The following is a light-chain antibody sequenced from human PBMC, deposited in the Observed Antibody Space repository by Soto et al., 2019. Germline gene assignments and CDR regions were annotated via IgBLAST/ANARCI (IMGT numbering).Light chain of an antibody. CDR1: QSISSW. CDR2: DAS. CDR3: QQSYSTPLT. Sequence: DIQMTQSPSSLSASVGDRVTITCRASQSISSWLAWYKQTPGKAPKLMIYDASSLQSGVPSRFSGIGYGTDFTLNLSSLQPEDGATYYCQQSYSTPLTFGGGTKVDIK. J-gene: IGKJ4*01. V-gene: IGKV1-39*01.